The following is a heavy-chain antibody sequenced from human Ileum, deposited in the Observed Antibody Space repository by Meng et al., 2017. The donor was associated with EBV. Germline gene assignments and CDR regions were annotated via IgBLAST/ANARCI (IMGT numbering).Heavy chain of an antibody. V-gene: IGHV4-61*08. CDR2: MSYTGST. J-gene: IGHJ4*02. CDR1: NGSVSSYGYY. D-gene: IGHD2-21*02. CDR3: ARERGGGDRGIQ. Sequence: LQERGPEPVQPSEHSSLTCSVSNGSVSSYGYYWTWIQQPPGKGLEWIGYMSYTGSTNYKSTLKSRVTISVDKSKNQFSLKLSSVTAADTAVYYCARERGGGDRGIQWGQGTLVTVSS.